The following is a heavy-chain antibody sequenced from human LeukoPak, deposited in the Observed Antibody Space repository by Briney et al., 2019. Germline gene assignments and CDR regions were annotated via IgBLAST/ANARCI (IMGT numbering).Heavy chain of an antibody. CDR2: ISGSGGST. J-gene: IGHJ4*02. D-gene: IGHD3-9*01. CDR3: AKDETYYDILTGWFPY. V-gene: IGHV3-23*01. Sequence: GGSLRLSCAVSGFTFSSYAMSWVRQAPGKGLEWVSAISGSGGSTYYADSVKGRFTISRDNSKNTLYLQMNSLRAEDTAVYYCAKDETYYDILTGWFPYWGQGTLVTVSS. CDR1: GFTFSSYA.